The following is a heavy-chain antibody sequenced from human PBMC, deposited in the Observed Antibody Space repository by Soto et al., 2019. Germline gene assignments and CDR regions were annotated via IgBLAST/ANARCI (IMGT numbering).Heavy chain of an antibody. D-gene: IGHD2-21*01. CDR2: ISYDGSNK. V-gene: IGHV3-30*18. J-gene: IGHJ4*02. Sequence: GGSLRLSCAASGFTFSSYGMHWVRQAPGKGLEWVAVISYDGSNKYYADSVKGRFTISRDNSKNTLYLQMNSLRAEDTAVYYCAKDYYGGNYYFDYWGQGTLVTVS. CDR3: AKDYYGGNYYFDY. CDR1: GFTFSSYG.